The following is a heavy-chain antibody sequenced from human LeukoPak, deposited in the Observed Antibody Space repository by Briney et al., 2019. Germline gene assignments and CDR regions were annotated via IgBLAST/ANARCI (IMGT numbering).Heavy chain of an antibody. Sequence: GGSLRLSCAASGFTFSSYDMHWVRQAPGKGLEWVAFIRYDGSNKYYADSVKGRFTISRDNSKNTLYLQMNSLRAEGTAVYYCAKESEYRRYYYYMDVWGKGTTVTISS. CDR3: AKESEYRRYYYYMDV. J-gene: IGHJ6*03. D-gene: IGHD2/OR15-2a*01. V-gene: IGHV3-30*02. CDR2: IRYDGSNK. CDR1: GFTFSSYD.